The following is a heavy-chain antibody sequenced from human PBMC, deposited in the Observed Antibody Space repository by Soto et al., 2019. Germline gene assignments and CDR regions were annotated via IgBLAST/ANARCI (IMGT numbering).Heavy chain of an antibody. CDR2: MNPESGDT. J-gene: IGHJ5*02. CDR3: ARMDVDIHCSRGTCPNWFDP. D-gene: IGHD2-8*01. Sequence: ASVKVSCKASGYTFTSYGINWVRQATGQGLEWMGWMNPESGDTGYAQRFQGRLTMTRDTSISTAYLELSGLRSDDTAVYFCARMDVDIHCSRGTCPNWFDPWGQGTLVTVSS. V-gene: IGHV1-8*01. CDR1: GYTFTSYG.